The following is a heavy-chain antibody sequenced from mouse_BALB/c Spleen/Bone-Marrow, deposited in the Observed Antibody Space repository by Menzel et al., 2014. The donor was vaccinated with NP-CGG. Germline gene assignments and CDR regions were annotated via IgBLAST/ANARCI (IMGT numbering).Heavy chain of an antibody. CDR3: ARHRYFDY. Sequence: EVQLVESGGGLVQPGGSLKLSCATSGFTFSDYYMYWVRQTPEKRLEWVAYISNGGGSTYYPDTVKGRFTISRDNAKNTLYLQMSRLKSEDTAMYYCARHRYFDYWDQGTTLTVSS. CDR2: ISNGGGST. V-gene: IGHV5-12*02. J-gene: IGHJ2*01. CDR1: GFTFSDYY.